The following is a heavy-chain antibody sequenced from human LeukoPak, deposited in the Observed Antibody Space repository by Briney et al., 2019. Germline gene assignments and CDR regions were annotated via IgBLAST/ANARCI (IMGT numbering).Heavy chain of an antibody. CDR1: GGSISSYY. V-gene: IGHV4-59*01. D-gene: IGHD3-16*01. CDR2: IYYSGST. Sequence: SETLSLTCTVSGGSISSYYWSWIWQPPGKGLEWIGYIYYSGSTNYNPSLKSRVTISVDTSKNHFSLKLNSVTTADTAVYYCTRGAGWLIDYWGQGILVTVSS. CDR3: TRGAGWLIDY. J-gene: IGHJ4*02.